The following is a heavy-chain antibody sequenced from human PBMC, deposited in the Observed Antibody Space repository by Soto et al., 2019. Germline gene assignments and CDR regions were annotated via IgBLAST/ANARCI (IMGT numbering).Heavy chain of an antibody. CDR3: ASQMRDYYMDV. V-gene: IGHV4-31*03. J-gene: IGHJ6*03. Sequence: PSETLSLTCTVSGGPISSGGYYWSWIRQHPGKGLEWIGYIYYSGSTYYNPSLKSRVTISVDTSKNQFSLKLSSVTAADTAVYYCASQMRDYYMDVWGKGTTVTVSS. CDR2: IYYSGST. CDR1: GGPISSGGYY.